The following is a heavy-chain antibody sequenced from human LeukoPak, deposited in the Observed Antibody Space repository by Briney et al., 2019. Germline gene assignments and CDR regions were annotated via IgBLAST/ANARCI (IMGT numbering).Heavy chain of an antibody. CDR2: IKEDGSVK. D-gene: IGHD2/OR15-2a*01. V-gene: IGHV3-7*01. J-gene: IGHJ4*02. Sequence: GGSLRLSCTASGFTFSNSWMTWVRHAPGRGLEWVADIKEDGSVKNYVEYVKGRFTISRDNAKNSLHLQMSSLRVEDTAVYYCARDRAYSTYDYWGQGTLVRVSS. CDR3: ARDRAYSTYDY. CDR1: GFTFSNSW.